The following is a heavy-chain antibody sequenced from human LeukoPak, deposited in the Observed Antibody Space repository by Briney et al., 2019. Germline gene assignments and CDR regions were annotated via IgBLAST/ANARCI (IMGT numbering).Heavy chain of an antibody. CDR2: IWYDGSKK. CDR1: GFSLSSYG. CDR3: ARDRDSGDYTAAPGDY. J-gene: IGHJ4*02. V-gene: IGHV3-33*01. D-gene: IGHD4-17*01. Sequence: GGSLRLSCAASGFSLSSYGMHWVRQAPGKGLEWVAVIWYDGSKKYYADSVKGRFIISRDSAKNSLYLQMNSLRDEDTAVYYCARDRDSGDYTAAPGDYWGQGTLVTVSS.